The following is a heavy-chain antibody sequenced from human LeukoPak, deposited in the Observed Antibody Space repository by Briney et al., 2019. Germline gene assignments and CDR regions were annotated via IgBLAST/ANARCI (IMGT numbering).Heavy chain of an antibody. J-gene: IGHJ3*02. CDR2: INLSGNI. D-gene: IGHD5-12*01. CDR3: ARLRLPATLGAFDI. CDR1: GASIRSGRFH. Sequence: SETLSLTCNVSGASIRSGRFHWSWIRQPAGKGLQWIGRINLSGNIDYNPSLWGRLTLSLDTSNNQFSLKLTSMTAAGTAMYYCARLRLPATLGAFDIWGQGTMVTVSS. V-gene: IGHV4-61*02.